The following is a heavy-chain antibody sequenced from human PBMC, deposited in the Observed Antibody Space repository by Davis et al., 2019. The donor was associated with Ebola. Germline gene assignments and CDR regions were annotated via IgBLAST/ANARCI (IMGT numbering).Heavy chain of an antibody. CDR1: GFTFSSYA. V-gene: IGHV3-23*01. CDR2: ISGSGGST. CDR3: AKDHDAGIVGAIGY. J-gene: IGHJ4*02. Sequence: GGSLRLSCAASGFTFSSYAMSWVRQTPGKGLEWVSAISGSGGSTYYADSVKGRFTISRDNSKNTLYLQMNSLRPEDTAVYYCAKDHDAGIVGAIGYWGQGTLVTVSS. D-gene: IGHD1-26*01.